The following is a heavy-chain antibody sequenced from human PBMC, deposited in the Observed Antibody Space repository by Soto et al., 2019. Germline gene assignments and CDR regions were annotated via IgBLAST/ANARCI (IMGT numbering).Heavy chain of an antibody. CDR2: LSYDGTNT. D-gene: IGHD5-18*01. J-gene: IGHJ6*02. V-gene: IGHV3-30-3*01. Sequence: QVQLVESGGGVVQPGKSLRLSCAASGFTFSRYAMQWVRQAPGKGLEWMAVLSYDGTNTYYADSVKGRFTISRDNAKNTLYLQVNSLRPDDTAVYYCARGAFVDTAVVIPPHSGLDVWGHGTTVTVSS. CDR1: GFTFSRYA. CDR3: ARGAFVDTAVVIPPHSGLDV.